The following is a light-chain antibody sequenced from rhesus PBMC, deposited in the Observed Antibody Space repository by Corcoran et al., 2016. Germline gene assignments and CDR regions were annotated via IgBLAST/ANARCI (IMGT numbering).Light chain of an antibody. J-gene: IGKJ1*01. CDR1: QGISKW. Sequence: DIQMTQSPSSLSASVGDRVTITWRASQGISKWLAWYQQKPGKDPKHLIYRASKLETAVPSSFRGSGSGTKFPITISRLQPEDIATLYCPPHDNSPTFGQGTKVEIK. V-gene: IGKV1-69*01. CDR2: RAS. CDR3: PPHDNSPT.